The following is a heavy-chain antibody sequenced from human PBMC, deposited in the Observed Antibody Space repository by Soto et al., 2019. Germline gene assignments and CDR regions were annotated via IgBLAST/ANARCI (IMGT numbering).Heavy chain of an antibody. D-gene: IGHD6-13*01. Sequence: ASVKVSCKASGYTFTSYGISWVRQAPGQGLEWMGWISAYNGNTNYAQKLQGRVTMTTDTSTSTAYMELRSLRSDDTAVYYCAREPSSSPTPYYGMDVWGQGTTVTVSS. CDR2: ISAYNGNT. V-gene: IGHV1-18*01. J-gene: IGHJ6*02. CDR3: AREPSSSPTPYYGMDV. CDR1: GYTFTSYG.